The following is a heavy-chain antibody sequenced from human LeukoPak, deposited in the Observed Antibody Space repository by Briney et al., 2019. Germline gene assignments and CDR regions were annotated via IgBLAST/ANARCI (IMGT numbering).Heavy chain of an antibody. CDR1: GGTFSSYT. V-gene: IGHV1-69*02. D-gene: IGHD1-7*01. CDR2: IIPILGIA. Sequence: SVKVSCKASGGTFSSYTISWVRQAPGQGLEWMGRIIPILGIANYAQKFQGRVAITADKSTSTAYMELSSLRSEDTAVYYCARRAVNYLGDYYYMDVWGKGTTVTVSS. CDR3: ARRAVNYLGDYYYMDV. J-gene: IGHJ6*03.